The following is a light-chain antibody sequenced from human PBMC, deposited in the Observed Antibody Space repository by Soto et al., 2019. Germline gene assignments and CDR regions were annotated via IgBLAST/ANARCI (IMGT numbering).Light chain of an antibody. CDR3: QQTYSSPFT. Sequence: DIQMTQSPSSLSTSVGDRVTITCRASQSISSSLNWYQEKPGKAPKLLLYAAAMFQSGVPSRFSGSGSGTDFTLTISSLQPEDLAPYDCQQTYSSPFTFGPGTKVDSK. CDR2: AAA. J-gene: IGKJ3*01. CDR1: QSISSS. V-gene: IGKV1-39*01.